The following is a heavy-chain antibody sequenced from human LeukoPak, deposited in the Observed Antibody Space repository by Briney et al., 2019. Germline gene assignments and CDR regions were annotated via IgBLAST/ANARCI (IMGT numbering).Heavy chain of an antibody. Sequence: GGSLRLSCAASGFIVSGYEMSWVRQAPGKGLEWVSYLSSTAGTVYYADSVEGRFTISRDNAKNSLYLEMNSLRAEDTAVYYCARDRYSGSGSLYDVWGKGTTVTVSS. D-gene: IGHD3-10*01. CDR2: LSSTAGTV. J-gene: IGHJ6*04. CDR1: GFIVSGYE. V-gene: IGHV3-48*03. CDR3: ARDRYSGSGSLYDV.